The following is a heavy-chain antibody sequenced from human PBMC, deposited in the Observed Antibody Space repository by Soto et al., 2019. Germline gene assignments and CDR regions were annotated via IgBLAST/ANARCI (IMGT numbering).Heavy chain of an antibody. V-gene: IGHV3-30*18. CDR2: ISYDGRNE. J-gene: IGHJ3*02. Sequence: QVQLVESGGGVVQPGRSLRLSCAASGITFSSYGMHWVRQAPGKGLEWVAIISYDGRNEYYADYVKGRFTISRANSKNTLYLQMNSLRSDDTDVYYCAKDKFAHIVGASDAFDIWGQGIMVTVSS. D-gene: IGHD1-26*01. CDR3: AKDKFAHIVGASDAFDI. CDR1: GITFSSYG.